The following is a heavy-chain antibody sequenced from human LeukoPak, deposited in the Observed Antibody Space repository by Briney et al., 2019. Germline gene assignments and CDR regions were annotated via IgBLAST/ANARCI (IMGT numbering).Heavy chain of an antibody. V-gene: IGHV3-9*01. CDR2: ISWNSRSI. Sequence: PGGSLRLSCAASGFTFDDYAMHWVRQAPGKGLEWVSGISWNSRSIGYADSVRGRFTTSRDNAKNSLYLQMNSLRAEDTALYYCAKDMYGRQWLALVSWGQGSLVTVSS. CDR1: GFTFDDYA. CDR3: AKDMYGRQWLALVS. J-gene: IGHJ5*02. D-gene: IGHD6-19*01.